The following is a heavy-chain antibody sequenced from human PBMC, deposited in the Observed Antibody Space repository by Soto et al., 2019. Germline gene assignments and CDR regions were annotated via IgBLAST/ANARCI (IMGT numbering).Heavy chain of an antibody. V-gene: IGHV4-59*01. CDR1: GGSISSYY. D-gene: IGHD3-3*01. CDR3: ARGMIFGVVVDY. J-gene: IGHJ4*02. CDR2: LYYGGST. Sequence: ASETLSLTCTVSGGSISSYYWSWIRQPPGKGLEWIGYLYYGGSTNYNPSLKSRVTISVDASKNQFSLKLTSVTAADTAVYYCARGMIFGVVVDYWGQGTLVTVSS.